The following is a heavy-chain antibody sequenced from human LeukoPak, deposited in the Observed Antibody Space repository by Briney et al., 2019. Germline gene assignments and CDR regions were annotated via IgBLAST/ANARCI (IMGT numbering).Heavy chain of an antibody. J-gene: IGHJ4*02. CDR2: IKQDGSEK. Sequence: GGSLRLSCAASGITFSNYWMSWVRQAPGKGLEWVANIKQDGSEKYYADSVKGRFTISRDNSKNTLFLQMNSLRAEDTAVYFCAKADDSTNYNPFDYWGQGTLVTVSS. CDR3: AKADDSTNYNPFDY. V-gene: IGHV3-7*01. D-gene: IGHD2/OR15-2a*01. CDR1: GITFSNYW.